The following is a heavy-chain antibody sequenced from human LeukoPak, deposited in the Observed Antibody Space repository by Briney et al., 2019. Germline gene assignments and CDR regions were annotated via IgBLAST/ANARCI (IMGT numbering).Heavy chain of an antibody. V-gene: IGHV4-34*01. D-gene: IGHD2-2*01. CDR2: INHSGST. CDR3: ARVVVVPAARRVYYFDY. Sequence: PSETLSLTCAVYGGSFSGYYWSWIRQPPGKGLEWIGEINHSGSTDYNPSLKCRVTISVDTSKNQFSLKLSSVTAADTAVYYCARVVVVPAARRVYYFDYWGQGTLVTVSS. CDR1: GGSFSGYY. J-gene: IGHJ4*02.